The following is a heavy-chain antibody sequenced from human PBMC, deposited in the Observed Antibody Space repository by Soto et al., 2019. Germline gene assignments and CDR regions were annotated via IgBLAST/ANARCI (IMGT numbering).Heavy chain of an antibody. CDR1: GGSISSYY. J-gene: IGHJ6*02. CDR3: ARKPVDYYYGMDV. V-gene: IGHV4-59*01. CDR2: IYYSGST. Sequence: SETLSLTCTVSGGSISSYYWSWIRQPPGKGLEWIGYIYYSGSTNYNPSLKSRVTISVDTSKNQFSLKLSSVTAADTAVYYCARKPVDYYYGMDVRAQGTTVTVSS.